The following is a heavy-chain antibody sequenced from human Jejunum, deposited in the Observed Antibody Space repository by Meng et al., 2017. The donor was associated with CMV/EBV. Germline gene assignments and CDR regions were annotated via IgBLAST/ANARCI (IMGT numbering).Heavy chain of an antibody. CDR2: INLSGGST. CDR1: GYTFTSYN. CDR3: ARDPAYTNFFDY. V-gene: IGHV1-46*01. D-gene: IGHD3-16*01. J-gene: IGHJ4*02. Sequence: ASGYTFTSYNMHWVRQAPGQGTEWMGIINLSGGSTSYAQKFQGRVTMTRDTSTSTVYMELSSLRSEDTAVYYCARDPAYTNFFDYWGQGTLVTVSS.